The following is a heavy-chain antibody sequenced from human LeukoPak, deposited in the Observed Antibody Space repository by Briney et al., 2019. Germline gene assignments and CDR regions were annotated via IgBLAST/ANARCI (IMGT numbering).Heavy chain of an antibody. CDR2: ISAYNGNT. V-gene: IGHV1-18*01. CDR1: GYTFTSYG. D-gene: IGHD3-22*01. J-gene: IGHJ3*02. Sequence: ASVKVSCKASGYTFTSYGISWVRQAPGQGLEWMGWISAYNGNTNYAQKLQGRVTMTTDTSTSTAYMELRSLGSDDTAVYYCARHSITMIVVVITGAFDIWGQGTMVTVSS. CDR3: ARHSITMIVVVITGAFDI.